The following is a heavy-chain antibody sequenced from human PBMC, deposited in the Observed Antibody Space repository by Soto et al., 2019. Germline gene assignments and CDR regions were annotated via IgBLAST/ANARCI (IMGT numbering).Heavy chain of an antibody. CDR3: TTYPYYDILSGYQDGMDV. CDR2: IKSKTEGGTT. D-gene: IGHD3-9*01. CDR1: GFTFSDAW. Sequence: GGSLRLSCAVSGFTFSDAWMSWVRQAPGKGLEWVGRIKSKTEGGTTDFAAPVKGRFTISRDDSKNTLYLEMNSLKTEDTAVYYCTTYPYYDILSGYQDGMDVWGQGTTVTVSS. V-gene: IGHV3-15*01. J-gene: IGHJ6*02.